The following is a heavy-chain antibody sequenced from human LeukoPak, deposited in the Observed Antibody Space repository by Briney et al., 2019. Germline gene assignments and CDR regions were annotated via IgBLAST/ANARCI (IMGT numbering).Heavy chain of an antibody. Sequence: SVKVSCKASGGTFSSYAISWVRQAPGQGLEWMGRIIPIFCIANYEQKFQGRVTITADKSTSTAYMELSSLRSEDTAVYYCARSSGYGGYDYWGQGTLVTVSS. CDR3: ARSSGYGGYDY. V-gene: IGHV1-69*04. CDR1: GGTFSSYA. D-gene: IGHD4-23*01. J-gene: IGHJ4*02. CDR2: IIPIFCIA.